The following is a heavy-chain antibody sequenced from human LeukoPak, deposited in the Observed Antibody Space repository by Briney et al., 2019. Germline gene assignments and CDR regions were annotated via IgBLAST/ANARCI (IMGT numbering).Heavy chain of an antibody. J-gene: IGHJ4*02. CDR3: ARRGVIVTMVRGVIPDY. D-gene: IGHD3-10*01. CDR1: GGSFSGYY. CDR2: INHSGST. Sequence: SETLSLTCAVYGGSFSGYYWSWIRQPPGKGLGWIGEINHSGSTNYNPSLKSRVTISVDTSKNHFSLRLSSVTAADTAVYYCARRGVIVTMVRGVIPDYWGQGTLVTVSS. V-gene: IGHV4-34*01.